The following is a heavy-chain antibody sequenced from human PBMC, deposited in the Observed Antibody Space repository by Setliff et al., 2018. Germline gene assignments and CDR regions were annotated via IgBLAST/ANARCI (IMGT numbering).Heavy chain of an antibody. J-gene: IGHJ3*02. V-gene: IGHV4-59*01. Sequence: KPSETLSLTCTVSGGSIDNYHWNWIRQPPGKGLEWIGYVGYNGNTHYNPSLNSRVTMSVDTSKNQFSLKLTSVSAADTAVYYCARWGENSGRPDWRAFDIWGQGTMVTVS. CDR1: GGSIDNYH. CDR2: VGYNGNT. CDR3: ARWGENSGRPDWRAFDI. D-gene: IGHD1-26*01.